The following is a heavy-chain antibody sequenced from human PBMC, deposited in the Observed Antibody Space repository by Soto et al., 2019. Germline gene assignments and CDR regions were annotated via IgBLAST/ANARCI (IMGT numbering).Heavy chain of an antibody. Sequence: GESLKISCAASGFTFSSYAMSWVRQAPGKGLEWVSAISGSGGSTYYADSVKGRFTISRDNSKNTLYLQMNSLRAEDTAVYYCAKDLRSSPDYWGQGTLVTVSS. CDR3: AKDLRSSPDY. V-gene: IGHV3-23*01. D-gene: IGHD6-6*01. CDR2: ISGSGGST. J-gene: IGHJ4*02. CDR1: GFTFSSYA.